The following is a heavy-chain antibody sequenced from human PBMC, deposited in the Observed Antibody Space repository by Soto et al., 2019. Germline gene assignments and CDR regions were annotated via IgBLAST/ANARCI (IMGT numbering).Heavy chain of an antibody. D-gene: IGHD3-9*01. CDR2: ISAYNGNT. Sequence: ASVKVSCKASGYTFTSYGISWVRQAPGQGLEWMGWISAYNGNTNYAQKLQGRVTMTTDTSTSTAYMELRSLRSDDTAVYYCARDEGPYDILTGYYFDYWGQGTLVTSPQ. V-gene: IGHV1-18*01. J-gene: IGHJ4*02. CDR3: ARDEGPYDILTGYYFDY. CDR1: GYTFTSYG.